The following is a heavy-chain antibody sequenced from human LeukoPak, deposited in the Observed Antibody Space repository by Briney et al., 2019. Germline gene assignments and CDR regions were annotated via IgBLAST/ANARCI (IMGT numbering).Heavy chain of an antibody. CDR3: ARPAYYYDSSGYLIPYAFDI. CDR1: GYSFTSYW. D-gene: IGHD3-22*01. CDR2: IYPGDSDT. J-gene: IGHJ3*02. Sequence: GESLKISCKGSGYSFTSYWIGWVRQMPGKGLEWMGIIYPGDSDTRYGPSFQGQVTISADKSISTAYLQWSSLKASDTAMYYCARPAYYYDSSGYLIPYAFDIWGQGAMVTVSS. V-gene: IGHV5-51*01.